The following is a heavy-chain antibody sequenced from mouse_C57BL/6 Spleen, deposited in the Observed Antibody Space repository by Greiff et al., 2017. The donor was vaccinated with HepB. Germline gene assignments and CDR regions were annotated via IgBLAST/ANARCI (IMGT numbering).Heavy chain of an antibody. CDR3: ASSYYYGSSYAFAY. D-gene: IGHD1-1*01. J-gene: IGHJ3*01. V-gene: IGHV1-55*01. CDR2: IYPGSGST. Sequence: QVQLQQSGAELVKPGASVKMSCKASGYTFTNYWITWVKQRPGQGLEWIGDIYPGSGSTNYNEKFKSKATLTVDTSSSTAYMQLSSLTSEDSAVYYCASSYYYGSSYAFAYWGQGTLVTVSA. CDR1: GYTFTNYW.